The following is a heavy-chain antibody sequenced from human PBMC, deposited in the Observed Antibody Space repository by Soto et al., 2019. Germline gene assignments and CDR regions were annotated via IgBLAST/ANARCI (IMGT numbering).Heavy chain of an antibody. V-gene: IGHV5-51*01. CDR1: GYRFTHYL. CDR2: IYPDDSDT. J-gene: IGHJ4*02. Sequence: GESLNLSCTGSGYRFTHYLIGWVRQTPGKGLEWMAIIYPDDSDTRYNPSFQGQVTISADKSISTAYLQWSSLKASDSAMYYCANQQLGYWGQGTLVTVSS. D-gene: IGHD6-6*01. CDR3: ANQQLGY.